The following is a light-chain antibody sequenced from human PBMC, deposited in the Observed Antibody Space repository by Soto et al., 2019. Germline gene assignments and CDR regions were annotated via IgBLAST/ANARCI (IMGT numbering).Light chain of an antibody. CDR3: QQYNDYTVT. V-gene: IGKV1-5*01. CDR1: QSISSW. CDR2: DAS. Sequence: DIQMTQSPSTLSASVGDRVTITCRASQSISSWVAWYQQKPGKAPKLLIYDASSLESGVPSRFSGSGSGTEFTLTISSLHPDDFAIYYCQQYNDYTVTFGPGTKADVK. J-gene: IGKJ3*01.